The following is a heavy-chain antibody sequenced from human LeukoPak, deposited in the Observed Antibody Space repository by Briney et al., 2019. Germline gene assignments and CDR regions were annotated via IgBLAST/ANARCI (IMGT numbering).Heavy chain of an antibody. CDR2: IRYDGSNK. D-gene: IGHD4-17*01. CDR1: GFTFSSYG. V-gene: IGHV3-30*02. J-gene: IGHJ4*02. CDR3: AKGSFGVTTFPYYFDY. Sequence: GGSLRLSCAASGFTFSSYGMHWVRQAPGKGLEWVAFIRYDGSNKYYADSVKGRFTISRGNSKNTLYLQMNSLRAEDTAVYYCAKGSFGVTTFPYYFDYWGQGTLVTVSS.